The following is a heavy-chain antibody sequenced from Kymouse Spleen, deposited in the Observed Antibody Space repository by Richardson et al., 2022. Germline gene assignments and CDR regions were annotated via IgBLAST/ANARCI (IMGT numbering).Heavy chain of an antibody. CDR3: ARDWGLWFGELL*RGGTTTTVWTS. V-gene: IGHV3-66*03. J-gene: IGHJ6*02. CDR1: GFTVSSNY. D-gene: IGHD3-10*01. CDR2: IYSCGST. Sequence: EVQLVESGGGLIQPGGSLRLSCAASGFTVSSNYMSWVRQAPGKGLEWVSVIYSCGSTYYADSVKGRFTISRDNSKNTLYLQMNSLRAEDTAVYYCARDWGLWFGELL*RGGTTTTVWTSGAKGPRSPSPQ.